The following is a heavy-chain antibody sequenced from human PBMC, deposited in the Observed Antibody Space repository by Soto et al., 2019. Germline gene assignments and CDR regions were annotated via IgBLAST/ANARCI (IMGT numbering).Heavy chain of an antibody. Sequence: EVQLLESGGGLVQPGGSLRLSCAASGFTFSSYAMSWVRQAPGKGLEWVSAISGSGGSTYYADSVKGRFTISRDNSKNTLYLQMSGLRAEDTAVYYCAEVIVVVAALNGMDVWGQGTTVTVSS. V-gene: IGHV3-23*01. CDR3: AEVIVVVAALNGMDV. D-gene: IGHD2-15*01. J-gene: IGHJ6*02. CDR1: GFTFSSYA. CDR2: ISGSGGST.